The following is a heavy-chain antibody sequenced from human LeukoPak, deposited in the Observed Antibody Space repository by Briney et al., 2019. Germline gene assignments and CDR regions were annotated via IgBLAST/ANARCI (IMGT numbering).Heavy chain of an antibody. V-gene: IGHV4-59*01. J-gene: IGHJ4*02. CDR2: ISSSGNT. Sequence: PSETLSLTCTVSGASISGYFWSWIRQPPGKGLEWIGYISSSGNTNYNPSLKSRVTISLDTSKNQFSLRLSSVTAADTAVYYCARDFCSGGSCYSYFHYWGQGTLVTVSS. CDR1: GASISGYF. CDR3: ARDFCSGGSCYSYFHY. D-gene: IGHD2-15*01.